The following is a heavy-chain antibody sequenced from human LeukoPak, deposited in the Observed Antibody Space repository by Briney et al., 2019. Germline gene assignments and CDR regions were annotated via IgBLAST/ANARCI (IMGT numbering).Heavy chain of an antibody. Sequence: ASVKVSCKASGYTFTGYYMHWVRQAPGQGLEWMGWINPNSGGTNYAQKFQGRVTMTRDTSISTAYMELSRLRSDDTAVYYCARDLGWPGGNTRNWFDPWGQGTLVTVSS. CDR1: GYTFTGYY. CDR2: INPNSGGT. V-gene: IGHV1-2*02. D-gene: IGHD4-23*01. CDR3: ARDLGWPGGNTRNWFDP. J-gene: IGHJ5*02.